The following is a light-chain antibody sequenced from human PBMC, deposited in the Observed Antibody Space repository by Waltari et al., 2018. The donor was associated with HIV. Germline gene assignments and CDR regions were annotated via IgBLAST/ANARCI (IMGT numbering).Light chain of an antibody. CDR1: SLRNYY. J-gene: IGLJ3*02. Sequence: SSEMTQDPTVSVALGQTVRITCQGDSLRNYYASWYQQRPGQAPLLVIYDKNNRPSGIPDRFSGSSSGNTASLTITGAQAEDEADYYCNSRDSSGNHWVFGGGTKLTVL. CDR3: NSRDSSGNHWV. CDR2: DKN. V-gene: IGLV3-19*01.